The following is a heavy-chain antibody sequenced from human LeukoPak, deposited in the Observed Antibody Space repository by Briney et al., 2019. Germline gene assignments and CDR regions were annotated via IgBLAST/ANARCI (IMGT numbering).Heavy chain of an antibody. CDR3: ARGRTTYNWFDP. V-gene: IGHV4-59*12. D-gene: IGHD2/OR15-2a*01. CDR1: GGSISNYY. CDR2: IYHSGST. J-gene: IGHJ5*02. Sequence: PSETLSLTCIVSGGSISNYYWSWIRQPPGKGLEWIGYIYHSGSTYYNPSLKSRVTISVDRSKNQFSLKLSSVTAADTAVYYCARGRTTYNWFDPWGQGTLVTVSS.